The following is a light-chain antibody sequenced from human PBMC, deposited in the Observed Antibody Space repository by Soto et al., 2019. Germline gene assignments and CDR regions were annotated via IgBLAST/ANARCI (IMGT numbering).Light chain of an antibody. CDR3: QQSYRTPT. J-gene: IGKJ5*01. Sequence: IQMTQSPSSLSASVGDRVTITCRASQGIRNDLGWYQQKPGKDPKLLIYGASTLQSGVPSRFSGSGSGTDYTLTISSLQPEDFATYCCQQSYRTPTFGQGTRLEIK. CDR1: QGIRND. CDR2: GAS. V-gene: IGKV1-39*01.